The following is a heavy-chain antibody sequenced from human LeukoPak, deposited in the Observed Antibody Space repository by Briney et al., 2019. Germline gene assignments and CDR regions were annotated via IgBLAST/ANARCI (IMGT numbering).Heavy chain of an antibody. Sequence: PGESLKISCKGSGYRFTSYWIGWVRQMPGKGLEWVGIIFPGDSDMRYSPSFQGHVSISVDRSISTAYLQWSGLQASDTATYYCARFSAYYNGMDVWGQGTAVTVSS. D-gene: IGHD6-19*01. CDR3: ARFSAYYNGMDV. J-gene: IGHJ6*02. V-gene: IGHV5-51*01. CDR1: GYRFTSYW. CDR2: IFPGDSDM.